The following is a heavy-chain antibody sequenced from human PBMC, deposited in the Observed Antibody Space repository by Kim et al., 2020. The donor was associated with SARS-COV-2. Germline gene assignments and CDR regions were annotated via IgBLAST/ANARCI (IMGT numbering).Heavy chain of an antibody. CDR1: GGSFSGYY. V-gene: IGHV4-34*01. J-gene: IGHJ6*02. D-gene: IGHD3-9*01. CDR2: INHSGST. CDR3: ARTDILTGWGGYGMDV. Sequence: SETLSLTCAVYGGSFSGYYWSWIRQPPGKGLEWIGEINHSGSTNYNPSLKSRVTISVDTSKNQFSLKLSSVTAADTAVYYCARTDILTGWGGYGMDVWGQGTTVTVSS.